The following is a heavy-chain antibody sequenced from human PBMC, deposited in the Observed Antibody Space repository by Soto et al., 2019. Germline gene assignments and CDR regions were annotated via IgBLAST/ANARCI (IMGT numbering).Heavy chain of an antibody. CDR3: TRETVAGITGLDY. D-gene: IGHD1-20*01. CDR2: ISVSDAFI. V-gene: IGHV3-23*01. J-gene: IGHJ4*02. CDR1: GFSVGAFA. Sequence: GGSLRLSCAASGFSVGAFAVNWVRQAPGKGLEWVSGISVSDAFIYYADSVRGRFSISRDASENILYLQMNSLRVDDTALYYCTRETVAGITGLDYWGPGTLVTVSS.